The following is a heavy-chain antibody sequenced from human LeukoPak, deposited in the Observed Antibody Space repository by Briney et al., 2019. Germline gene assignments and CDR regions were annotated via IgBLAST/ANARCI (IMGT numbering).Heavy chain of an antibody. CDR1: GGSISSSSYY. CDR2: IYYDGST. Sequence: KPSETLSLTCTVSGGSISSSSYYWGWIRQPPGKGLEWIGTIYYDGSTYYNPSLKSRVTISMNTSKNQFSLNLSSVTAADTAVYYCTRDSQLEWSYSWGQGTLVTVSS. V-gene: IGHV4-39*07. J-gene: IGHJ5*01. CDR3: TRDSQLEWSYS. D-gene: IGHD3-10*01.